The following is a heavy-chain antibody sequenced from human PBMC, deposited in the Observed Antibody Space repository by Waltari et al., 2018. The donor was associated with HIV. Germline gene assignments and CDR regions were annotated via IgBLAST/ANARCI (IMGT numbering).Heavy chain of an antibody. CDR3: ATPNMMFGVGDGFGLDV. V-gene: IGHV3-11*01. D-gene: IGHD3-3*01. Sequence: QVQLVESGGGLVKPGGSLSIACAASGFTFSAYSMSWFRQAPGKGLEWVSYMSSSCQTIYYADSVVGRFTMSRDNTKKSLYLQMNSLRAEDTAVDYCATPNMMFGVGDGFGLDVGVQGTTVTVSS. CDR2: MSSSCQTI. J-gene: IGHJ6*02. CDR1: GFTFSAYS.